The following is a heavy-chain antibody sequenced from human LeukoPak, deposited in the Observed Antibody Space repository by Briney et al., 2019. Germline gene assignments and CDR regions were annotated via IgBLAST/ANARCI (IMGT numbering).Heavy chain of an antibody. CDR3: ARLRRGYSSSSNDY. CDR1: GGSISSSSYY. V-gene: IGHV4-39*01. J-gene: IGHJ4*02. CDR2: IYYGGST. Sequence: PSETLSLTCTVSGGSISSSSYYWGWIRQPPGKGLEWIGSIYYGGSTYYNPSLKSRVTISVDTSKNQFSLKLSSVTAADTAVYYCARLRRGYSSSSNDYWGQGTLVTVSS. D-gene: IGHD6-13*01.